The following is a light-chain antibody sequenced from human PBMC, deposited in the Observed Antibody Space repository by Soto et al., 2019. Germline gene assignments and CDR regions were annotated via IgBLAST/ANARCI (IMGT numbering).Light chain of an antibody. CDR3: QQRSNWPPRDT. Sequence: EIVLTQSPATLSLSPGERATLSCRASQSVSSYLAWYQQKPGQAPRLLIYDASNRATGIPARFSGSGSGTDFTLTIGSLEPEDFAVYYCQQRSNWPPRDTVGPGTKVDIK. J-gene: IGKJ3*01. CDR2: DAS. CDR1: QSVSSY. V-gene: IGKV3-11*01.